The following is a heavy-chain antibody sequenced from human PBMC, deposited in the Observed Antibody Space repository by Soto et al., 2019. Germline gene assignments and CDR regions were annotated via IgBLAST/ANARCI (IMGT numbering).Heavy chain of an antibody. V-gene: IGHV5-51*01. CDR3: AGNDNTGYFNWFDP. J-gene: IGHJ5*01. CDR2: IFPSDSDT. CDR1: GYNFTSYW. D-gene: IGHD3-9*01. Sequence: GESLKISCRTSGYNFTSYWVAWVRQMPGKGLEWMGIIFPSDSDTRYSPSFQGQVTISADRSTSTVFLQWASLKASDTAVYYCAGNDNTGYFNWFDPWGQGTLVTVSP.